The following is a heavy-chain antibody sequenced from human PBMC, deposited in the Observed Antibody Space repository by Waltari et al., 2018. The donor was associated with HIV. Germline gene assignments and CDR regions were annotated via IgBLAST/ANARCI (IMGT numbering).Heavy chain of an antibody. CDR2: INNKTGTP. J-gene: IGHJ5*02. V-gene: IGHV7-4-1*02. CDR1: GSMFTSYA. Sequence: QVQLVQSGSELKKPGALLQVSCQASGSMFTSYAITWVRQAPGQGLEWMGWINNKTGTPTDAQDFTGRFVVSFDTSVNTAYQQISSLKPGDTAVYYCARTDSMTGFGGSWFDPWGQGTLVTVSP. CDR3: ARTDSMTGFGGSWFDP. D-gene: IGHD3-10*01.